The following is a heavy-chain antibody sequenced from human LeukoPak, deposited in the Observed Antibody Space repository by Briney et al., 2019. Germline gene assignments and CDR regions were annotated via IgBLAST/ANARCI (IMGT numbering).Heavy chain of an antibody. CDR2: ISWNSGSI. V-gene: IGHV3-9*01. CDR3: AKLDY. J-gene: IGHJ4*02. CDR1: GFTFSSYE. Sequence: PGGTLRLSCAASGFTFSSYEMNWVRQAPGKGLEWVSGISWNSGSIGYADSVKGRFTISRDNAKNSLYLQMNSLRAEDTALYYCAKLDYWGQGTLVTVSS.